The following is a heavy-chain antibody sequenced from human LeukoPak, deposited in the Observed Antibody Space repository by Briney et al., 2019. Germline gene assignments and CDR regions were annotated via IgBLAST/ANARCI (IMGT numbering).Heavy chain of an antibody. CDR3: ARRYSSGCVDS. D-gene: IGHD6-19*01. J-gene: IGHJ4*02. CDR1: GLTFSSYS. CDR2: ISFSDGYT. Sequence: GGSLRLSCAASGLTFSSYSMTWVRQAPGKGLEWVSSISFSDGYTYYADSVKGRFTISRDNSKNTLYLQMNSLRAEDTAVYYCARRYSSGCVDSWGQGTLVTVSS. V-gene: IGHV3-23*01.